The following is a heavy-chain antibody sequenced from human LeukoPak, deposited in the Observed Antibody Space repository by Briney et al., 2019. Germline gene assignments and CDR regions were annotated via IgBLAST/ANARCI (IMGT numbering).Heavy chain of an antibody. Sequence: GGSLRLSCAASGFTFSSYSMNWVGQAPGKGLEWVSRINSDGSSTNYADSVKGRFTISRDNAKSTLYLQMNSLRAEDTAVYYCAREWPPMGTSTIITAEYYYYGMDVWGQGTTVTVSS. CDR1: GFTFSSYS. CDR3: AREWPPMGTSTIITAEYYYYGMDV. J-gene: IGHJ6*02. CDR2: INSDGSST. V-gene: IGHV3-74*01. D-gene: IGHD2-2*01.